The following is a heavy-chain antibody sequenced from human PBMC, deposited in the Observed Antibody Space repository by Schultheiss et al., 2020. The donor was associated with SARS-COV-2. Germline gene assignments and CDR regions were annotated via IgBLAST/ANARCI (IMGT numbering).Heavy chain of an antibody. D-gene: IGHD6-6*01. V-gene: IGHV3-33*01. Sequence: GGSLRLSCAASEFTFSSYAMHWVRQAPGKGLEWVAVIWYDGSNKYYADSVKGRFTISRDNSKNTLYLQMNSLRAEDTAVYYCARVAARRDGMDVWGQGTTVTVSS. CDR2: IWYDGSNK. CDR1: EFTFSSYA. J-gene: IGHJ6*02. CDR3: ARVAARRDGMDV.